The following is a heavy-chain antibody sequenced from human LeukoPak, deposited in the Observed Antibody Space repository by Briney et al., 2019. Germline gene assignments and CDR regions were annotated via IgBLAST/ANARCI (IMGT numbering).Heavy chain of an antibody. J-gene: IGHJ4*02. CDR2: IKREGGER. D-gene: IGHD5-12*01. CDR3: ATLMRGPTGYSGYGGEDY. V-gene: IGHV3-7*01. Sequence: GGSLRLSCAASGFPSTNYWMIWVRQAPGKRPEWVGNIKREGGERYYVDSVKGRFTISRDNTKNSLYLQMNSLRAEDTAVYYCATLMRGPTGYSGYGGEDYWGQGTLVTASS. CDR1: GFPSTNYW.